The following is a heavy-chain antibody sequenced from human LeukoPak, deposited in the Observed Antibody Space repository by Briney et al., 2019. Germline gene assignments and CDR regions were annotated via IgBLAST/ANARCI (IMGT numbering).Heavy chain of an antibody. V-gene: IGHV3-23*01. J-gene: IGHJ4*02. CDR1: GFTFNNYA. CDR2: ISGSGGST. CDR3: AKDAVGDSSSWYDY. D-gene: IGHD6-13*01. Sequence: GGSLRLSCAASGFTFNNYAMSWVRQAPGKGLEWVSAISGSGGSTYYADSVKGRFTISRDNSKNTLFLQMHSLRADDTAVYYCAKDAVGDSSSWYDYWGQGTLVTVSS.